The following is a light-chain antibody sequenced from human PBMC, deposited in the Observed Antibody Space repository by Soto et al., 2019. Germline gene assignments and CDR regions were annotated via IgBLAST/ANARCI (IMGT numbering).Light chain of an antibody. CDR3: SSYTGSSTVV. CDR1: SSDVGGYNY. V-gene: IGLV2-14*01. J-gene: IGLJ2*01. Sequence: QSVLTQPSAVSVSPGQSISISCPGSSSDVGGYNYFSWYKQNPGKAPKLMIYEVSNRPSGVSNRFSGSKSGNTASLTISGLQAEDESDYYCSSYTGSSTVVFGGGTKVTVL. CDR2: EVS.